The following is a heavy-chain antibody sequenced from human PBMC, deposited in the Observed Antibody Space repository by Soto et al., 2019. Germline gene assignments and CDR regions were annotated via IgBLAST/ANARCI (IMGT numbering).Heavy chain of an antibody. CDR2: ISSNGDST. V-gene: IGHV3-64D*08. CDR3: VKVSSGTVFDYFDY. D-gene: IGHD1-1*01. CDR1: GFTFSDYG. J-gene: IGHJ4*02. Sequence: GGSLRLSCSVSGFTFSDYGMHWVRQAPGKGLEYVSAISSNGDSTYYADSVKGRFTISRDNSKNTLHLQMSSLRAEDTVVYYCVKVSSGTVFDYFDYWGQGTLVTVSS.